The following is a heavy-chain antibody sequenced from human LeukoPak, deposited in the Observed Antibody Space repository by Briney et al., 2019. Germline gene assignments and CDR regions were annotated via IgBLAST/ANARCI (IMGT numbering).Heavy chain of an antibody. CDR2: IYYSGST. D-gene: IGHD6-19*01. CDR1: GGSISSSSYY. V-gene: IGHV4-39*02. Sequence: PSETLSLTCTVSGGSISSSSYYWGWIRQPPGKGLEWIGSIYYSGSTYYNPSLKSRVTISVDTSKNQFSLTLSSVTAADTAVYYCATDGRYVAVRNYWGQGTLVTVSS. J-gene: IGHJ4*02. CDR3: ATDGRYVAVRNY.